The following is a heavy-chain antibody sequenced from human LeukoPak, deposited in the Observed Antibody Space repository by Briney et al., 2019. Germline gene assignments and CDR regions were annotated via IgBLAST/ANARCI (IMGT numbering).Heavy chain of an antibody. CDR1: GGSISSYY. CDR3: ARNSGYVDY. CDR2: IYYSGST. Sequence: SETLSLTYTVSGGSISSYYWSWIRQPPGKGLEWIGYIYYSGSTNYNPSLKSRVTISVDTSKNQFSLKLSSVTAADTAVYYCARNSGYVDYWGQGTLVTVSS. V-gene: IGHV4-59*08. J-gene: IGHJ4*02. D-gene: IGHD1-26*01.